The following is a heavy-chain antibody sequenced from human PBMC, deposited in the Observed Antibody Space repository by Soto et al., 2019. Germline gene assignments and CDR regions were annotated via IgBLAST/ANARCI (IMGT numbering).Heavy chain of an antibody. V-gene: IGHV3-7*03. D-gene: IGHD3-3*01. CDR2: IKQDGSEK. J-gene: IGHJ4*02. CDR1: GFTFSSYW. Sequence: GGSLRLSCAASGFTFSSYWMSWVRQAPGKELEWVANIKQDGSEKYYVDSVKGRFTISRDNAKNSLYLQMNSLRAEDTAVYYCESEGLGVGFGYWGQGTLVTVYS. CDR3: ESEGLGVGFGY.